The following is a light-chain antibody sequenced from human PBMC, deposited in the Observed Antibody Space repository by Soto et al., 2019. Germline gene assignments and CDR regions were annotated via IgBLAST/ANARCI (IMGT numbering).Light chain of an antibody. Sequence: QSVLTQPPSVSAAPGQKVTISCSGSNSNIGNNYVAWYQVVPGTAPKLLIYDTTKRPSGIPDRFSGSKSGTAATLAITGLQSGDEADYYCGSWDGRLGGVFGGGTKVTVL. J-gene: IGLJ3*02. CDR2: DTT. V-gene: IGLV1-51*01. CDR3: GSWDGRLGGV. CDR1: NSNIGNNY.